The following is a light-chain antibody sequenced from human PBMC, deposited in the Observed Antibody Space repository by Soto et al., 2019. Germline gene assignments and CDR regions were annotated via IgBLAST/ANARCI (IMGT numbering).Light chain of an antibody. CDR2: DVS. V-gene: IGKV1-5*01. CDR1: QSISFY. CDR3: QQYHSYSSWT. Sequence: DIQVTQSPSTLSASVGDRVTITCRASQSISFYLAWYQQKSGKAPKVLIYDVSTLESGVPSRFSGSGSGTEFTLTISSLQPDDFATYYCQQYHSYSSWTFGQGTKVEIK. J-gene: IGKJ1*01.